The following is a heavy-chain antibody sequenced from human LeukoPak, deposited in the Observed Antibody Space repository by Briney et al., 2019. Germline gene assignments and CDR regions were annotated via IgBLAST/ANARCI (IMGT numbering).Heavy chain of an antibody. Sequence: GGSLRLSCAASGFTFSSYVMHWVRQAPGKGLGWVPVMSYDGSNKYYADSVKGRFTISRDNSKNTLYLQMNSLRAEDTAVYYCARWRTVTGGGHYFDYWGQGTLVTVSS. CDR2: MSYDGSNK. J-gene: IGHJ4*02. CDR1: GFTFSSYV. D-gene: IGHD4-17*01. V-gene: IGHV3-33*05. CDR3: ARWRTVTGGGHYFDY.